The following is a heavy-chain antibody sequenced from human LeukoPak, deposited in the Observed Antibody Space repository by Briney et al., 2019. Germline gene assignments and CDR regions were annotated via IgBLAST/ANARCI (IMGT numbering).Heavy chain of an antibody. CDR2: IYYSGST. CDR1: GGSISSYY. V-gene: IGHV4-59*08. J-gene: IGHJ4*02. CDR3: ARSPTVYYDYDY. Sequence: SETLSLTCTVSGGSISSYYWSWLRQPPGKGLEWIGYIYYSGSTNYNPSLKSRVTISVDTSKNQFSLKLSSVTAADTAVYYCARSPTVYYDYDYWGQGTLVTVSS. D-gene: IGHD2-8*01.